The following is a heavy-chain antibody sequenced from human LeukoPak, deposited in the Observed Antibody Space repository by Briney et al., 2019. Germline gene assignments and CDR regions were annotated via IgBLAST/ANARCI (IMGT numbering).Heavy chain of an antibody. CDR3: ARVRLAYCGGDCYSESGFDY. V-gene: IGHV4-59*01. J-gene: IGHJ4*02. D-gene: IGHD2-21*02. CDR2: IYYSGST. CDR1: GGSISSYY. Sequence: SETLSLTCTVSGGSISSYYWSWIRQPPGKGLEWIGYIYYSGSTNYNPSLKRRVTISVDTSKNQFSLKLSSVTAADTAVYYCARVRLAYCGGDCYSESGFDYWGQGTLVTVSS.